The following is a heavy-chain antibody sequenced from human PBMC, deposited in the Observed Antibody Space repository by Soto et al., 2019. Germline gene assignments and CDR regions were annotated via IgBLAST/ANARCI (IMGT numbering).Heavy chain of an antibody. CDR3: ARVDVGSSSWYEGPFDY. D-gene: IGHD6-13*01. J-gene: IGHJ4*02. CDR2: IYHSGST. CDR1: GGSISSSNW. Sequence: SETLSLTCAVSGGSISSSNWWSWVRQPPGKGLEWIGEIYHSGSTNYNPSLKSRVTISVDKSKNQFSLKLSSVTAADTAVYYCARVDVGSSSWYEGPFDYWGQGTLVTVSS. V-gene: IGHV4-4*02.